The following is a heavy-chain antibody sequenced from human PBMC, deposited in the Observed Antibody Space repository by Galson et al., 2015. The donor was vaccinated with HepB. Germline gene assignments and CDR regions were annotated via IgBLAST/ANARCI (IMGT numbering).Heavy chain of an antibody. CDR3: GVYSYGAVGH. V-gene: IGHV3-15*01. CDR1: GFTFSNVW. J-gene: IGHJ4*02. Sequence: SLRLSCAASGFTFSNVWMSWVRQGPGKGPEWVGRIKSKRDDGTAAHAAPVKGRFTISRDDSKDTLYLQMDSLKTEDTAVYYCGVYSYGAVGHWGQGTLVTVSS. D-gene: IGHD5-18*01. CDR2: IKSKRDDGTA.